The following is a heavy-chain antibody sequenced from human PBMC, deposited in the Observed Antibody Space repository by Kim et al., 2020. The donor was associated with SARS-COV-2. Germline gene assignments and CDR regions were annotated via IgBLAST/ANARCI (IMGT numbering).Heavy chain of an antibody. J-gene: IGHJ4*02. D-gene: IGHD3-16*02. V-gene: IGHV1-18*01. Sequence: ASVKVSCKASGYTFTSYGISWVRQAPGQGLEWMGWISAYNGNTNYAQKLQGRVTITTDTSTSTAYMELRSLRSDDTAVYYCARDLYAGGVIVIPDYWGQGTLVTVSS. CDR2: ISAYNGNT. CDR3: ARDLYAGGVIVIPDY. CDR1: GYTFTSYG.